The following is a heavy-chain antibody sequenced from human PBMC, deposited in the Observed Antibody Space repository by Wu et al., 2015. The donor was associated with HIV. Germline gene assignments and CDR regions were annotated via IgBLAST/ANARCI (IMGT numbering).Heavy chain of an antibody. J-gene: IGHJ5*02. V-gene: IGHV1-2*02. CDR3: ARGVFGDYVGGNLGHWFDP. CDR1: GYTFTGYY. Sequence: QVQLVQSGAEVKKPGASVKVSCKASGYTFTGYYMHWVRQAPGQGLEWMGWINPNSGGTNYAQKFQGRVTMTRDTSISTAYMELSRLRSDDTAVYYCARGVFGDYVGGNLGHWFDPWGQGTLVTVSS. CDR2: INPNSGGT. D-gene: IGHD4-17*01.